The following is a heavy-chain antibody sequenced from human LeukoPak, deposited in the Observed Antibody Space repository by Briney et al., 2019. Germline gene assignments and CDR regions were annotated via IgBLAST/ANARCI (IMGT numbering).Heavy chain of an antibody. CDR3: ARTLSYYGSGTYYFDY. J-gene: IGHJ4*02. CDR1: GYTFTGYY. D-gene: IGHD3-10*01. CDR2: INPNSGGT. Sequence: GASVTVSCKASGYTFTGYYMHWVRQAPGQGLEWMGWINPNSGGTNYAQKFQGRVTMTRDTSISTAYMELSRLRSDDTAVYYCARTLSYYGSGTYYFDYWGQGTLVTVSS. V-gene: IGHV1-2*02.